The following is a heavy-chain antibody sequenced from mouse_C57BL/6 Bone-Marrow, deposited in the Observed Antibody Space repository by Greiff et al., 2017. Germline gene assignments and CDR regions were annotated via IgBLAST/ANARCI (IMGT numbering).Heavy chain of an antibody. V-gene: IGHV14-3*02. J-gene: IGHJ4*01. CDR2: IDPANGKT. CDR3: ARYRYANNYVMDY. Sequence: VTLKESGAELVKPGASVKLSCTASGFNIKDTYMHWVRQRPDQGLEWIGRIDPANGKTKYDPRFQGKSTVTSDTSTNTANLQLSSLTSEDTAVYYCARYRYANNYVMDYWGQGTSVTGSS. CDR1: GFNIKDTY. D-gene: IGHD2-14*01.